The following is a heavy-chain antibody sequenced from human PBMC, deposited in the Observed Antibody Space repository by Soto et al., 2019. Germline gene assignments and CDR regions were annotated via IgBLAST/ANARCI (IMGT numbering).Heavy chain of an antibody. CDR3: AREALNYYDSSGGFDY. J-gene: IGHJ4*02. D-gene: IGHD3-22*01. CDR1: GGSISSYY. V-gene: IGHV4-59*01. CDR2: IYYSGST. Sequence: SETLSLTCTVSGGSISSYYWSWIRQPPGKGLEWIGYIYYSGSTNYNPSLKSRVTISVDTSKNQFSLKLSSVTAADTAVYYCAREALNYYDSSGGFDYWGQGTLVTVSS.